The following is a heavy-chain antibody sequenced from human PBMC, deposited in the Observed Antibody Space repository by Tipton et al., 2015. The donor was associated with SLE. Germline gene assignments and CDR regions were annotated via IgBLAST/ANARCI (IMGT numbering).Heavy chain of an antibody. D-gene: IGHD6-25*01. V-gene: IGHV4-39*01. J-gene: IGHJ5*02. CDR3: ARRRAATGLFSERGWFDP. Sequence: TLSLTCTVSGGSIKSGFYYWSWIRQPAGKGLEWIGSMYYSGNTYYNPSLKTRVTISVDTSKNQFSLKLSSVTAADTAVYYCARRRAATGLFSERGWFDPWGQGALVTVSS. CDR2: MYYSGNT. CDR1: GGSIKSGFYY.